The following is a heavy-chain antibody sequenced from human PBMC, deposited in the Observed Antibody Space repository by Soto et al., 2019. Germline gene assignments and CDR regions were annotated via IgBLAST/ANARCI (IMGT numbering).Heavy chain of an antibody. CDR3: ARETEMDSSGYYYEGYFDY. V-gene: IGHV4-31*03. J-gene: IGHJ4*02. D-gene: IGHD3-22*01. CDR1: GGSISSGGYY. Sequence: QVQLQESGPGLVKPSQTLSLTCTVSGGSISSGGYYWSWIRQHPGKGLEWIGYIYYSGSTYYNPSLKSRVTISVDTSKNQFSLKLSSVTAEDTAVYYCARETEMDSSGYYYEGYFDYWGQGTLVTVSS. CDR2: IYYSGST.